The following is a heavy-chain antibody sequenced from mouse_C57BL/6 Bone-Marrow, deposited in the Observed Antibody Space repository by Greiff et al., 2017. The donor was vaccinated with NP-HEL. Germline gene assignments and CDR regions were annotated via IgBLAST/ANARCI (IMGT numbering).Heavy chain of an antibody. V-gene: IGHV1-52*01. CDR3: ARFFDYYGSSYGY. Sequence: QVQLQQPGAELVRPGSSVKLSCKASGYTFTSYWMHWVKQRPIQGLEWIGNIDPSDSETHFNQKFKDKATLTVDKSSSTAYMQLSSLTSEDSAVYYCARFFDYYGSSYGYWGQGTTLTVSS. D-gene: IGHD1-1*01. CDR1: GYTFTSYW. J-gene: IGHJ2*01. CDR2: IDPSDSET.